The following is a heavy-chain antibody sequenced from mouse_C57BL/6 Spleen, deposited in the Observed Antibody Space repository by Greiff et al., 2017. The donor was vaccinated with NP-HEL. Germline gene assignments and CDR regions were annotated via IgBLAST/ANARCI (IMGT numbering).Heavy chain of an antibody. Sequence: VQLVESGPGLVAPSQSLSITCTVSGFSLTSYGVSWVRQPPGKGLDWLGVISGEGCANYHSALISRLSLSKDNSKSQVFLKLNSLQTDDTATYDCAKDYDYGWFAYWGQGTLVTVSA. V-gene: IGHV2-3*01. D-gene: IGHD2-4*01. CDR3: AKDYDYGWFAY. J-gene: IGHJ3*01. CDR1: GFSLTSYG. CDR2: ISGEGCA.